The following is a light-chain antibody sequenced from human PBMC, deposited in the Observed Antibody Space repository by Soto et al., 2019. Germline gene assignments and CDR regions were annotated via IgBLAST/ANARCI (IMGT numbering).Light chain of an antibody. V-gene: IGLV1-40*01. J-gene: IGLJ3*02. Sequence: QSVLTQPPSVSGAPGQRVTISGTGSSSNIGEGYDVHWYQQLPGTAPKLLIYGNSNRPSGVPDRFSGSKSGTSASLAITGLQAADEAVYYCQSYDSSLTGWVFGGGTKLTVL. CDR3: QSYDSSLTGWV. CDR1: SSNIGEGYD. CDR2: GNS.